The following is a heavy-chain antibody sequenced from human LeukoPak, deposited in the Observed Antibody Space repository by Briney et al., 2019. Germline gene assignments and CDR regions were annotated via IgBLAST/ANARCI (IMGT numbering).Heavy chain of an antibody. CDR3: ASGSSIAARRIDY. CDR1: GFTFSSYA. CDR2: IYSGGST. Sequence: PGGSLRLSCAASGFTFSSYAMSWVRQAPGKGLEWVSVIYSGGSTYYADSVKGRFTISRDNSKNTLYLQMNSLRAEDTAVYYCASGSSIAARRIDYWGQGTLVTVSS. V-gene: IGHV3-53*01. J-gene: IGHJ4*02. D-gene: IGHD6-6*01.